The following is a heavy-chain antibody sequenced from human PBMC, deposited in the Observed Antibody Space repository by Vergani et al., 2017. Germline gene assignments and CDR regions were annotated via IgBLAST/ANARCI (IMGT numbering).Heavy chain of an antibody. CDR2: FDPEHGEV. J-gene: IGHJ4*02. CDR1: GYSITELT. V-gene: IGHV1-24*01. Sequence: QVQLVQSGSEVRKPGASVKVSCQVSGYSITELTTHWVRQAPGKGREWMGGFDPEHGEVTFAHHIQGRVTMTEDRSTDTAFMELSSLRPEDTALYYCAIVTDYDDSSGYYWDYCVQGTLATVSS. CDR3: AIVTDYDDSSGYYWDY. D-gene: IGHD3-22*01.